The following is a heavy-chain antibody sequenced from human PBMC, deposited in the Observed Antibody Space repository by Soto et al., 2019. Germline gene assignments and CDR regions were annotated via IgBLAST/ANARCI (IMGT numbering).Heavy chain of an antibody. V-gene: IGHV3-23*01. CDR1: GFTFNNYA. Sequence: GGSLRLSCAASGFTFNNYAMTWFRQAPGKGLEWVSTISGSGGSTYYADSVKGRFTISRANSKNTLYLQRNSLRAEDTAVYYCARGPGYYDSSGYRFWGQGTLVTVSS. CDR3: ARGPGYYDSSGYRF. D-gene: IGHD3-22*01. CDR2: ISGSGGST. J-gene: IGHJ4*02.